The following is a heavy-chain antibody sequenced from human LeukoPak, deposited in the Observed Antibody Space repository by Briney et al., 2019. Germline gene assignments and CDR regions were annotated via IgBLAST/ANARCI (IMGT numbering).Heavy chain of an antibody. CDR3: VYSSSWYYFDY. CDR1: GFTFSSYA. D-gene: IGHD6-13*01. J-gene: IGHJ4*02. CDR2: LSASGDST. V-gene: IGHV3-23*01. Sequence: GGSLRLSCAASGFTFSSYAVTWVRQAPGKGLEWVSLLSASGDSTYYTDSVKGRFTISRDNSKNTLYLQVNSLRAEDTATYYCVYSSSWYYFDYWGQGTLVTVSS.